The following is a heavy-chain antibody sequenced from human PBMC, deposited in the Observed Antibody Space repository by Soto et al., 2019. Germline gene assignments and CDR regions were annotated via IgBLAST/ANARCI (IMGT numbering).Heavy chain of an antibody. CDR2: IYTSGST. Sequence: SETLSLTCTVSGGSISSYYWSWIRQPAGKGLEWIGRIYTSGSTNYNPSLKSRVTMSVDTSKNQFSLKLSSVTAADTAVYYCARDLGLTGLGWFDPWGQGTLVTVSS. V-gene: IGHV4-4*07. CDR3: ARDLGLTGLGWFDP. J-gene: IGHJ5*02. D-gene: IGHD7-27*01. CDR1: GGSISSYY.